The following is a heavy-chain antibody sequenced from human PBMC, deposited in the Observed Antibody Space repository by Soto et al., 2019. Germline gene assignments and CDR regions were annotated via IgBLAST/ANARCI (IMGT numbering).Heavy chain of an antibody. D-gene: IGHD3-22*01. CDR3: ARLAYYYDSSGPSGYYGMDV. CDR1: GGSISSGDYY. Sequence: PSETLSLTCTVSGGSISSGDYYWSWIRQPPGKGLEWIGYIYYSGSTYYNPSLKSRVTISVDTSKNQFSLKLSSVTAADTAVYYCARLAYYYDSSGPSGYYGMDVWGQGTTVTVSS. J-gene: IGHJ6*02. V-gene: IGHV4-30-4*01. CDR2: IYYSGST.